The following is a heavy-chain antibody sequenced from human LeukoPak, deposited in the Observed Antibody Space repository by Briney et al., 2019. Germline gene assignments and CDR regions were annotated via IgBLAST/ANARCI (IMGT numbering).Heavy chain of an antibody. J-gene: IGHJ4*02. V-gene: IGHV4-39*01. CDR2: IYCSGST. CDR3: ARQSGGYYYPNYFDY. CDR1: GGSISSSSYY. D-gene: IGHD3-22*01. Sequence: SETLSLTCTVSGGSISSSSYYWGWIRQTPGKGLEWIGRIYCSGSTYYKPSLKSRVTISVDTSKNQFSLKLSSVTAADTAVYYCARQSGGYYYPNYFDYWGQGTLVTVSS.